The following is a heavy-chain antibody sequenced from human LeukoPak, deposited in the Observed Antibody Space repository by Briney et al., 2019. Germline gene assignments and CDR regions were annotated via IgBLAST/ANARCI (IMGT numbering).Heavy chain of an antibody. CDR1: GASISSYY. D-gene: IGHD6-6*01. V-gene: IGHV4-4*07. CDR3: ARGYSSSNRFDY. CDR2: SYTSGNT. Sequence: SETLSLTCTVSGASISSYYWSWLRQPAGKGLEWIGRSYTSGNTDYNPSLKSRFTMSVDTSKNQFSLKLTSVTAADTAVYYCARGYSSSNRFDYWGQGTLVTVSS. J-gene: IGHJ4*02.